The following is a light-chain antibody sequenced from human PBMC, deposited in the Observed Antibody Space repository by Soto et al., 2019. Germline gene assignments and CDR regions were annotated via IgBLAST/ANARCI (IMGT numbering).Light chain of an antibody. CDR1: QSVSTRY. CDR3: HQFGSSPPAFT. CDR2: GAS. V-gene: IGKV3-20*01. Sequence: ESLLTQSPGTLSLSPGERATLSCRASQSVSTRYSAWYQEKPGQAPRLLIYGASIRATGIPDRFRSSGSGTEFTVMISRVEPEDFGVYYWHQFGSSPPAFTFGQGTKLEI. J-gene: IGKJ2*01.